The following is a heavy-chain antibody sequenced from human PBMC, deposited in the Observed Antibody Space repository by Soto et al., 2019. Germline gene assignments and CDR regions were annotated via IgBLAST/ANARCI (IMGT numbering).Heavy chain of an antibody. CDR1: GGTFSSYT. CDR3: XXXEYYYGXGAFFDY. J-gene: IGHJ4*02. CDR2: IIPILGIA. D-gene: IGHD3-10*01. Sequence: QVQLVQSGAEVKKPGSSVKVSCKASGGTFSSYTISWVRQAPGQGLEWMGRIIPILGIANYAQKFQGRVTITADKXTXXXXXXXXXXXXXXXXXXXXXXXEYYYGXGAFFDYWGQGTLVTVSS. V-gene: IGHV1-69*02.